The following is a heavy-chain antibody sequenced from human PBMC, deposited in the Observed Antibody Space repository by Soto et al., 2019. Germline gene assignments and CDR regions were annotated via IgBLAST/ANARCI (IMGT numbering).Heavy chain of an antibody. D-gene: IGHD2-8*01. CDR3: ARDSQYGDYYYYYMDV. CDR2: ISYSGST. J-gene: IGHJ6*03. CDR1: HGSISSGGYY. V-gene: IGHV4-31*03. Sequence: SETLSLTCTVSHGSISSGGYYWNWIRQHPGKGLEWIGYISYSGSTYSNPSLKSRVTISVDTSKNQFSLKLTSVTAADTAVYYCARDSQYGDYYYYYMDVWGKGTTVTVSS.